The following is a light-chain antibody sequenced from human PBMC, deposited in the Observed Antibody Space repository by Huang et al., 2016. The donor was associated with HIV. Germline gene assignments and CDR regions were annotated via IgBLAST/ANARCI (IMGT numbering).Light chain of an antibody. CDR1: QDISRD. V-gene: IGKV1-12*01. CDR3: QQTDRFSIT. CDR2: ATS. J-gene: IGKJ5*01. Sequence: DIQMTQSPSSVSASVGERVTITCRASQDISRDLAWYHKKPGKAPKLLIYATSTLQSGVPSRFSGSSSGTEFTLTISSLQPEDFATYYCQQTDRFSITFGQETRLEIK.